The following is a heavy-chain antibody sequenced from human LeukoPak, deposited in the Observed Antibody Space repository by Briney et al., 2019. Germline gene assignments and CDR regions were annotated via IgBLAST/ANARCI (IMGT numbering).Heavy chain of an antibody. J-gene: IGHJ5*02. CDR2: TNTDGSST. D-gene: IGHD5-12*01. CDR1: GFTFSNYW. Sequence: EWSLRLSCAASGFTFSNYWMHWVRQAPGKGLVWLSRTNTDGSSTDYADSVKGRFTISRDNAKNTLYLQMNSLRAEDTAVYYCARDLDGYRSGNGAWGQGTLVTVSS. CDR3: ARDLDGYRSGNGA. V-gene: IGHV3-74*01.